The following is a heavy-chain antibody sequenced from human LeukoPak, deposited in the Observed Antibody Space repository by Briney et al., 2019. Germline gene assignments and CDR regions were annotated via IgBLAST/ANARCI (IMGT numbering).Heavy chain of an antibody. CDR2: INPNSGVT. J-gene: IGHJ4*02. V-gene: IGHV1-2*04. D-gene: IGHD7-27*01. CDR3: ARDGDNYFDN. Sequence: GASVKVSCKASGYGFTGYYIHWVRQAPGQGLEWMGWINPNSGVTNYAQKFQGWVTMTRDTAITSVYMELNRLRSDDTAVYYCARDGDNYFDNWGQGSLVTVSS. CDR1: GYGFTGYY.